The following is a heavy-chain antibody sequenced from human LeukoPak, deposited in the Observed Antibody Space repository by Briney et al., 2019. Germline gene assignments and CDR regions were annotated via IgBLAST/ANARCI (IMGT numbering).Heavy chain of an antibody. V-gene: IGHV3-21*01. J-gene: IGHJ4*02. CDR3: ARAYCGGDCYPHY. Sequence: GGSLRLSCAASGFTFSTYVMVWVRRAPEKGLEWVSSISSSSSYIYYADSVKGRFTISRDNAKNSLYLQMNSLRAEDTAVYYCARAYCGGDCYPHYWGQGTLVTVSS. CDR2: ISSSSSYI. D-gene: IGHD2-21*02. CDR1: GFTFSTYV.